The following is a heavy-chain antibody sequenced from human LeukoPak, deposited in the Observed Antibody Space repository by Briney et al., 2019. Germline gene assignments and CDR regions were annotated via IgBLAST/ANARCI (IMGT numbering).Heavy chain of an antibody. CDR1: GFTFSTYD. CDR2: ISRSTGTT. V-gene: IGHV3-23*01. D-gene: IGHD2-2*03. Sequence: GGSLRLSCAASGFTFSTYDMSWVRQTPGKGLQWVSLISRSTGTTYYAGSVRGRFTISRDNSKNTLYLQMHSLRVEDTAIYFCAKGGYFSFDMWGQGTKVTVSS. CDR3: AKGGYFSFDM. J-gene: IGHJ3*02.